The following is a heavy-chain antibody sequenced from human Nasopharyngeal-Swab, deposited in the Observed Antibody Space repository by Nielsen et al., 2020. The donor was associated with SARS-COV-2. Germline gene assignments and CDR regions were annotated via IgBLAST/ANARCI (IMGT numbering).Heavy chain of an antibody. Sequence: GGSLRLSCATPGFTFRIYGMHWVRQAPGKGLEWVAVTSFDGSNKSYADSVKGRFTISKDYAQNTLYLHMNSLRAEDTAVYYCAKGLRVGSAYYFYYYMDVWGKGTTVTVSS. CDR3: AKGLRVGSAYYFYYYMDV. D-gene: IGHD1-26*01. CDR1: GFTFRIYG. V-gene: IGHV3-30*05. J-gene: IGHJ6*03. CDR2: TSFDGSNK.